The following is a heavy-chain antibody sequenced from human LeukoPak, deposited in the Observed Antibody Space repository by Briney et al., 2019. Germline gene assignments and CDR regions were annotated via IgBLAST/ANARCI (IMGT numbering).Heavy chain of an antibody. D-gene: IGHD5-12*01. CDR1: GFTFSSYA. CDR3: ARDSGRGSIYYYGRDV. Sequence: GRSLRLSCAASGFTFSSYAMHWVRQAPGKGLEWVAVISYDGSNKYYADSVKGRFTISRDNSKNTLYLQMNSLRAEDTAVYYCARDSGRGSIYYYGRDVWGKGTTVTVPP. V-gene: IGHV3-30-3*01. CDR2: ISYDGSNK. J-gene: IGHJ6*04.